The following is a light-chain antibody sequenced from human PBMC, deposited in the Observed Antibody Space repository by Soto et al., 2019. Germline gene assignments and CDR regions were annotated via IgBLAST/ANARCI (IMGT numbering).Light chain of an antibody. Sequence: QSALTQPASVSGSPGQSNTISCTGTSSDIGDYNYVSWYQQYPGKVPKLVIYDVSHRPSGVSNRFSGSKSGNTASLTISGLQAEDEADYYCSSSTTTTSLVVFGGGTKLTVL. CDR3: SSSTTTTSLVV. V-gene: IGLV2-14*01. J-gene: IGLJ3*02. CDR2: DVS. CDR1: SSDIGDYNY.